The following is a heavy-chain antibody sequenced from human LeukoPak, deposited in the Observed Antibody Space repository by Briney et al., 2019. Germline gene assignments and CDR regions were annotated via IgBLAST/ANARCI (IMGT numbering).Heavy chain of an antibody. D-gene: IGHD2-15*01. CDR3: ARDRPNCSGGSCYLSNWFDP. CDR1: GFTFSSYW. V-gene: IGHV3-74*01. CDR2: INSDGSST. Sequence: GGSLRLSCAASGFTFSSYWMHWVRQAPGKGLVWVSRINSDGSSTSYADSVKGRFTISRDNAKNTLYLQMNSLRAEDTAVYYCARDRPNCSGGSCYLSNWFDPSGQGTLVTVSS. J-gene: IGHJ5*02.